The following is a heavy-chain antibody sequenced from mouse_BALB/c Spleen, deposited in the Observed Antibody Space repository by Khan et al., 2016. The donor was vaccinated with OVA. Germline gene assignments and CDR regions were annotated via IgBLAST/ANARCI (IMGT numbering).Heavy chain of an antibody. CDR1: GYSFTSYY. Sequence: VQLQQSGPELMKPGASVKISCKASGYSFTSYYIHWVKQSHGQTLEWIGYIDPFNGGSTYNQKFKVKATLTVDKSSSTAYMLLSSLTSEDSAVYYCARHGSNSWFAYWGQGTLVTVSA. D-gene: IGHD1-1*01. J-gene: IGHJ3*01. V-gene: IGHV1-31*01. CDR3: ARHGSNSWFAY. CDR2: IDPFNGGS.